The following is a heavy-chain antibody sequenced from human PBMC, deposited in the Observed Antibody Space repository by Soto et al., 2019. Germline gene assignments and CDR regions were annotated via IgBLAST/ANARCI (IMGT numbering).Heavy chain of an antibody. CDR1: GCTVSSNY. J-gene: IGHJ5*02. V-gene: IGHV3-53*02. CDR3: ARQTHLFGELST. D-gene: IGHD3-10*01. Sequence: EVQLVETGGGLIQPGGSLRLSCAASGCTVSSNYMNWVRQSPGKGLEWVSVIYSGGTTYYTDSVKGRFTIFRDNSKNTLYLHMSTLRAEDTAVYYCARQTHLFGELSTWGQGTLVTVSS. CDR2: IYSGGTT.